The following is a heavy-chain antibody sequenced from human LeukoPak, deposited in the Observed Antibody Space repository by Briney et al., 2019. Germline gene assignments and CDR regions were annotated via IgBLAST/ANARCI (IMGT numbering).Heavy chain of an antibody. CDR1: GFTFSSYA. V-gene: IGHV3-23*01. J-gene: IGHJ1*01. D-gene: IGHD6-13*01. CDR2: ISGSGGGT. Sequence: PGGSLRLSCAASGFTFSSYAMSWVRQAPGQGLEWVSVISGSGGGTYYADSVKGRFTISRDNSKNTVYLQLNSLRVEDTAVYYCAKDPAAAGTAEYFQHWGQGTLVTVSS. CDR3: AKDPAAAGTAEYFQH.